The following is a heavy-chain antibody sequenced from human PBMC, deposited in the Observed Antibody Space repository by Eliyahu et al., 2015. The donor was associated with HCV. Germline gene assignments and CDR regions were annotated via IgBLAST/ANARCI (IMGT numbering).Heavy chain of an antibody. D-gene: IGHD3-10*01. CDR1: GFTFGDYA. J-gene: IGHJ4*02. CDR2: IRSKAYGGTT. CDR3: TSGSGSPSSVDY. Sequence: EVQLVESGGGLVQPGRSLRLSCTASGFTFGDYAMSWVRQAPGKGLEWVGFIRSKAYGGTTEYAASVKGRFTISRDDSKSIAYLQMNSLKTEDTAVYYCTSGSGSPSSVDYWGQGTLVTVSS. V-gene: IGHV3-49*04.